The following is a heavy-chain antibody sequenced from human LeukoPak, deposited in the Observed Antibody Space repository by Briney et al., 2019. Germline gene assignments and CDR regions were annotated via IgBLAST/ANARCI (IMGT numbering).Heavy chain of an antibody. J-gene: IGHJ4*02. Sequence: GGSLRLSCAASGFTFSSYSMNWVRQAPGKGLEWVSSISSSSSYIYYADSVNGRFTISRDNAKNSLYLQMNSLRAEDTAVYYCARGEVAFGGVKGYWGQGTLVTVSS. CDR2: ISSSSSYI. CDR3: ARGEVAFGGVKGY. D-gene: IGHD3-16*01. V-gene: IGHV3-21*01. CDR1: GFTFSSYS.